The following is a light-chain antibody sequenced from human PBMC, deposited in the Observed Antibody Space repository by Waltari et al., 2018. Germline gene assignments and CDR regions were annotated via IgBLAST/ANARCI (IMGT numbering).Light chain of an antibody. J-gene: IGLJ2*01. Sequence: QSVLTQPPSASGTPGQRVTISCSGRSSNIGRNYVYWYQQPPGTAPNLLIYRNNQRPSGVPDGFSGSKSGTSASLAISGLRSEDEADYYCAAWDDSLSGVVFGGGTKLTVL. CDR1: SSNIGRNY. CDR3: AAWDDSLSGVV. CDR2: RNN. V-gene: IGLV1-47*01.